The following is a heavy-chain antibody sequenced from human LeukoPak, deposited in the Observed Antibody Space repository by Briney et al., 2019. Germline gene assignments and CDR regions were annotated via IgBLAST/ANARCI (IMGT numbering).Heavy chain of an antibody. CDR3: ARGGYDLSPTYYYYYYMDV. CDR2: INPSSGGT. CDR1: GYTFTGYY. Sequence: GASVKVSCKASGYTFTGYYMHWVRQAPGQGLEWMGWINPSSGGTNYAQRFQGRVTMTRDTSISTAYMELSRLRSDDTAVYYCARGGYDLSPTYYYYYYMDVWGKGTTVTVSS. V-gene: IGHV1-2*02. D-gene: IGHD5-12*01. J-gene: IGHJ6*03.